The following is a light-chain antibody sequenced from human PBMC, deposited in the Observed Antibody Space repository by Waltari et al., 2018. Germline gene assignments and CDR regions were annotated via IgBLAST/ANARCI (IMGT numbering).Light chain of an antibody. J-gene: IGLJ1*01. Sequence: QSALTQPPSVSGSPGQSVTISCTGTNSDVGAINRVSWYQQPPGTAPKLMIYDVNNRPSGVPDRFSGAKSGNTASLTISGLQAEDEADYYCNSYTTAYTYVFGTGTKVTVL. CDR1: NSDVGAINR. V-gene: IGLV2-18*02. CDR2: DVN. CDR3: NSYTTAYTYV.